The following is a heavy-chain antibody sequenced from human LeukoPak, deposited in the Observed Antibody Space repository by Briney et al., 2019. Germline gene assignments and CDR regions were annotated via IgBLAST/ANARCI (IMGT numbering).Heavy chain of an antibody. Sequence: PGGSLRLSCAASGFTFSSYGMHWVRQAPGKGLEWVAFIRYDGSNKYYADSVKGRFTISRDNSKNTLYLQMNSLRAEDTAVYYCARGDGEYYYDSSGYYFDYWGQGTLVTVSS. D-gene: IGHD3-22*01. V-gene: IGHV3-30*02. CDR3: ARGDGEYYYDSSGYYFDY. J-gene: IGHJ4*02. CDR2: IRYDGSNK. CDR1: GFTFSSYG.